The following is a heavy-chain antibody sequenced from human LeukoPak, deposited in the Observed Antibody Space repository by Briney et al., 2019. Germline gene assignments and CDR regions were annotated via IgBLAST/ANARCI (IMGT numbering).Heavy chain of an antibody. J-gene: IGHJ4*02. D-gene: IGHD3-16*01. V-gene: IGHV1-2*02. CDR3: ARDLGGFTFDFDY. Sequence: ASVKVSCKASGYTFTGYYMHWVRQAPGQGLEWMGWIIPNSGDTNYAQKFQGRVTLTRDTSISTAYMELSRLRSDDTAVYYCARDLGGFTFDFDYWGQGTLVTVSS. CDR1: GYTFTGYY. CDR2: IIPNSGDT.